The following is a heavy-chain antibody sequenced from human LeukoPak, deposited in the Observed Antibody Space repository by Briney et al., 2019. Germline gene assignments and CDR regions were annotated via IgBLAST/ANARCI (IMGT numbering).Heavy chain of an antibody. CDR2: ISYDGSNK. D-gene: IGHD7-27*01. V-gene: IGHV3-30-3*01. CDR1: GFTFSSYA. J-gene: IGHJ4*02. CDR3: ASHYAHPNWASFDY. Sequence: PGGSLRLSCAASGFTFSSYAMHWVRQAPGKGLEWVAVISYDGSNKYYADSVKGRFTISRDNSKNTLYLQMNSLRAEDTAVYYCASHYAHPNWASFDYWGQGTLVTVSS.